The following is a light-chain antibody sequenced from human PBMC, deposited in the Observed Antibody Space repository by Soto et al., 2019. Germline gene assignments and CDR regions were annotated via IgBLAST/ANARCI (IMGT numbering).Light chain of an antibody. V-gene: IGLV1-44*01. CDR3: AAWDDSLNAH. J-gene: IGLJ1*01. Sequence: QSVLTQPPSLSATPGPRVNISWSGSFSNIGDNAVNWYQQLPGAAPKLLIYLNDQRPSAVPDRFSGSKSGTSAFLAVSGLPFEDEADYYCAAWDDSLNAHFGTGTKVTVL. CDR2: LND. CDR1: FSNIGDNA.